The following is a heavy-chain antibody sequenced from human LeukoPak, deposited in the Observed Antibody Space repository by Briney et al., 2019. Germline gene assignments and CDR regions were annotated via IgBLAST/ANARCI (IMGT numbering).Heavy chain of an antibody. CDR1: GYSISSGYY. V-gene: IGHV4-38-2*02. Sequence: SETLSLTCTVSGYSISSGYYWGWIRQPPGKGLEWTGSIYHSGSTYYNPSLKSRVTISVDTSKNQFSLKLSSVTAADTAVYYCARGGLIEWGQGTLVTVSS. J-gene: IGHJ4*02. CDR2: IYHSGST. D-gene: IGHD5-12*01. CDR3: ARGGLIE.